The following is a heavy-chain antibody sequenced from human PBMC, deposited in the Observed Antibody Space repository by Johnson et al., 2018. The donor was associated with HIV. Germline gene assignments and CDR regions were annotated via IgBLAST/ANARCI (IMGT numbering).Heavy chain of an antibody. J-gene: IGHJ3*01. V-gene: IGHV3-30*02. D-gene: IGHD3-10*01. CDR3: AKDIYSVSKIRGLIAPALENHGMDV. Sequence: QVQLVESGGGLVQPGGSLRLSCAPSGFNFDDYGMSWVRQAPGKGLDWLTFIPYHGRNTFYADSVKGRFHISSATPKNTLFLHMSDLRPEDTAVYYCAKDIYSVSKIRGLIAPALENHGMDVWGQGTMVTVS. CDR2: IPYHGRNT. CDR1: GFNFDDYG.